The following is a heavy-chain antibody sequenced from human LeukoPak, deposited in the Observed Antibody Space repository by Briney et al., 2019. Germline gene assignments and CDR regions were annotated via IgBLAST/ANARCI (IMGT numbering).Heavy chain of an antibody. CDR1: GGSISSYY. D-gene: IGHD1-26*01. Sequence: SETLSLTCTVSGGSISSYYWSWIRQAPGKGLEWIGYIYYSGTTKHNPSLMSRVTISVDTSKNQFSLRLSSVAAADTAVYYCARHGGSYFYYWGQGTLVTVSS. J-gene: IGHJ4*02. CDR3: ARHGGSYFYY. V-gene: IGHV4-59*08. CDR2: IYYSGTT.